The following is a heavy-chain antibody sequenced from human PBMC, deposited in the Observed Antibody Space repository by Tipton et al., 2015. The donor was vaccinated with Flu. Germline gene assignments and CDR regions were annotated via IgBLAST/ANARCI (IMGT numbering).Heavy chain of an antibody. CDR1: GFRFSTFW. V-gene: IGHV3-7*04. Sequence: SLRLSCAASGFRFSTFWMNWVRQAPGKGLEWVAIIKQDASEKLYVDSVEGRFTISRDNAKNSLSLQMDSLRGDDTAVYYCARAIAAAGGFWGQGTLVTVSS. CDR2: IKQDASEK. D-gene: IGHD6-13*01. CDR3: ARAIAAAGGF. J-gene: IGHJ4*02.